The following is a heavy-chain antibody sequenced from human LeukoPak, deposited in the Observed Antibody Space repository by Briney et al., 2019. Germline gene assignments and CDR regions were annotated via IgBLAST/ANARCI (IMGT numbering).Heavy chain of an antibody. J-gene: IGHJ4*02. Sequence: SETLSLTCSVSGGSVTSGNYYWNWIRQPAGKGLGWIGRIYTNGGASYNPSLKSRVTISIDASKNQFSLKLSSVTAADTAVYYCAREPPGYWGQGILVTVSS. V-gene: IGHV4-61*02. CDR3: AREPPGY. CDR2: IYTNGGA. CDR1: GGSVTSGNYY.